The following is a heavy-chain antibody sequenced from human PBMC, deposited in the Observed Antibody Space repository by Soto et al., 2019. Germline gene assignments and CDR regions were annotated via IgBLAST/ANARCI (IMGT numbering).Heavy chain of an antibody. CDR1: GFTDSSYS. CDR3: ARGAYYYDSSGLSY. CDR2: ISSSSSTI. J-gene: IGHJ4*02. V-gene: IGHV3-48*01. D-gene: IGHD3-22*01. Sequence: EVQLVESGGGLVQPGGSLRLSCAASGFTDSSYSMNWVRQAPGKGLEWVSYISSSSSTIYYADSVKGRFTISRDNAKNSLYLQMNSLRAEDTAVYYCARGAYYYDSSGLSYWGQGTLATVSS.